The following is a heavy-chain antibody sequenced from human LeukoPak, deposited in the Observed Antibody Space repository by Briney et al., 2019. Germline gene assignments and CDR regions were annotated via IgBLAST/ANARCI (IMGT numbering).Heavy chain of an antibody. D-gene: IGHD2-15*01. CDR1: GYTFTGYY. CDR3: ARVTLVVAAKGGNWFDP. J-gene: IGHJ5*02. Sequence: ASVKVSCKASGYTFTGYYMHWVRQAPGQGLEWMGWINPNSGGTNYAQKFQGRVTMTRDTSISTAYMELSRLRSDDTAVYYCARVTLVVAAKGGNWFDPWAREPWSPSPQ. CDR2: INPNSGGT. V-gene: IGHV1-2*02.